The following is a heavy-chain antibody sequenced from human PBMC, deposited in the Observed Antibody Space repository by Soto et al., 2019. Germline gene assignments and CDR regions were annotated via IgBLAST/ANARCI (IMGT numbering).Heavy chain of an antibody. J-gene: IGHJ4*02. CDR1: GFTFSSYG. CDR2: ISYDGSNK. V-gene: IGHV3-30*18. Sequence: QVQLVESGGGVVQPGRSLRLSCAASGFTFSSYGMHWVRQAPGKGLEWVAVISYDGSNKYYADSVKGRFTISRDNSKNTLYLQMNSLRAEDTAVYYCAKDGYNYFDYWGQGTLVTVSS. CDR3: AKDGYNYFDY. D-gene: IGHD5-12*01.